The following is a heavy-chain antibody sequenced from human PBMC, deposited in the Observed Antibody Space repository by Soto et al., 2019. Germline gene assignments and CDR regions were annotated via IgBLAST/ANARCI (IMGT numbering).Heavy chain of an antibody. CDR1: GGSISSYY. D-gene: IGHD7-27*01. CDR3: ARVWGLDYIDS. Sequence: PSETLSLTCTVSGGSISSYYLSWIRRPPGKGLEWIVYIYHSGSTKYNPSLKSRVTISVDTSKNKFSVKLSSVTAADTAVYYCARVWGLDYIDSWGQGTQVTVSS. J-gene: IGHJ4*02. CDR2: IYHSGST. V-gene: IGHV4-59*01.